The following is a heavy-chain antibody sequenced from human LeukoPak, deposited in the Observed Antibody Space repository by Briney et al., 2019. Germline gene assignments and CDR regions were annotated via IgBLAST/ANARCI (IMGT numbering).Heavy chain of an antibody. CDR2: INHSGST. D-gene: IGHD5-18*01. V-gene: IGHV4-34*01. CDR3: ARVDTALADEYFQH. J-gene: IGHJ1*01. Sequence: SETLSLTCAVYGGSFSGYYWSWIRQPPGKGLEWIGEINHSGSTNYNPSLKSRVTISVDTSKNKFSLKLSSVTAADTAVYYCARVDTALADEYFQHWGQGTLVTVSS. CDR1: GGSFSGYY.